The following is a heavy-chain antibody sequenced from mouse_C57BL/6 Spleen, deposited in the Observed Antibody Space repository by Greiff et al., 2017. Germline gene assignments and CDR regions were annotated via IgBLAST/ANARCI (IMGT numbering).Heavy chain of an antibody. Sequence: VQLQQPGAELVKPGASVKMSCKASGYTFTSYWITWVKQRPGQGLEWIGDIYPGSGSTNSNEKFKSKATLTVDTSSSTADMQLSSLTSEDSAVYYCARGVDVYYDYAMDYWGQGTSVTVSS. CDR2: IYPGSGST. V-gene: IGHV1-55*01. J-gene: IGHJ4*01. CDR1: GYTFTSYW. CDR3: ARGVDVYYDYAMDY. D-gene: IGHD2-3*01.